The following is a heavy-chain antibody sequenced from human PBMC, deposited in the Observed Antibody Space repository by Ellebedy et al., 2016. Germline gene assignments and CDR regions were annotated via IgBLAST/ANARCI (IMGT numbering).Heavy chain of an antibody. Sequence: GESLKISCAASEFTFSNYGMHWVRQAPGKGLEWVALIWYDGSNKYYADSVKGRFTISRDNSKNTLYLQMNSLRAEDTAVYYCARVKRVLLWFGDAFDIWGQGTMVTVSS. J-gene: IGHJ3*02. V-gene: IGHV3-33*01. CDR1: EFTFSNYG. CDR3: ARVKRVLLWFGDAFDI. CDR2: IWYDGSNK. D-gene: IGHD3-10*01.